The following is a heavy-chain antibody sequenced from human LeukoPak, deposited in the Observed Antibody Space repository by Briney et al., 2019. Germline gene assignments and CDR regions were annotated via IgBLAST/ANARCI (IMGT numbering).Heavy chain of an antibody. CDR1: GGSFSGYY. CDR3: ARTSRHFYGSGSNLTPWPADMDV. Sequence: SETLSLTCAVYGGSFSGYYWSWIRQPPGKGLEWIGEINHSGSTNYNPSLKSRVTISVDTSKNQFSLKLSSVTAADTAIYYCARTSRHFYGSGSNLTPWPADMDVWGQGTLVTVSS. J-gene: IGHJ4*02. V-gene: IGHV4-34*01. CDR2: INHSGST. D-gene: IGHD3-10*01.